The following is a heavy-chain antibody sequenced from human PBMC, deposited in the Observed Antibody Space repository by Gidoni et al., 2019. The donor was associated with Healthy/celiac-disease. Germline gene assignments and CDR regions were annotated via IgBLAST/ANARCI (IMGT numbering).Heavy chain of an antibody. Sequence: SISSSSSYIYYADSVKGRFTISRDNAKNSLYLQMNSLRAEDTAVYYCARDHPKFGWGYGMDVWGQGTTVTVSS. CDR2: ISSSSSYI. V-gene: IGHV3-21*01. D-gene: IGHD3-10*01. CDR3: ARDHPKFGWGYGMDV. J-gene: IGHJ6*02.